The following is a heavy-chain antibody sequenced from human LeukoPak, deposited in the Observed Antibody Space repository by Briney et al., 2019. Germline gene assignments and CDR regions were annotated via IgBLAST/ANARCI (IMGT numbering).Heavy chain of an antibody. V-gene: IGHV3-7*03. D-gene: IGHD3-10*01. CDR1: GFTFSTYW. Sequence: GGSLRLSCSASGFTFSTYWMSWVRQAPGKGLEWVANMRRDGNEIYYLDSVRGRFTISRDDSKNTLYLQMYSLKTEDSAVYYCATDWSGEVYWGQGTLVTVSS. CDR3: ATDWSGEVY. CDR2: MRRDGNEI. J-gene: IGHJ4*02.